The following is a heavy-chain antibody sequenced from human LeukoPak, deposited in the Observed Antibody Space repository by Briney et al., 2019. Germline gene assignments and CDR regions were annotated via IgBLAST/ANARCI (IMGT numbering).Heavy chain of an antibody. CDR3: ARAGYGSGSFGSAWGIDV. Sequence: PGGSLRFSCAASGFTFSSYWMHWVRQAPGKGLVWVSRINSDGSSTSYADSVKGRFTISRDNAKNTLYLQMNSLRAEDTAVYYCARAGYGSGSFGSAWGIDVWGQGTTVTVSS. J-gene: IGHJ6*02. CDR1: GFTFSSYW. D-gene: IGHD3-10*01. V-gene: IGHV3-74*01. CDR2: INSDGSST.